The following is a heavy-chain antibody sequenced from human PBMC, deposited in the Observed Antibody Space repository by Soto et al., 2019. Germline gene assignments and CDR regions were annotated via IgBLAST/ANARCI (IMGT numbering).Heavy chain of an antibody. D-gene: IGHD4-17*01. V-gene: IGHV1-2*04. Sequence: QVQLVQSGAEVKKPGASVKVSCKASGYAFSQFYIHWMRQAPGQGLEWMGWINPNSGRTKFAQNFQGWVTMTRDTSSKTGERERSGLKSDATAVYYCARESGGTTATLDYYYFYMDVWGKGTTVTVSS. CDR2: INPNSGRT. J-gene: IGHJ6*03. CDR3: ARESGGTTATLDYYYFYMDV. CDR1: GYAFSQFY.